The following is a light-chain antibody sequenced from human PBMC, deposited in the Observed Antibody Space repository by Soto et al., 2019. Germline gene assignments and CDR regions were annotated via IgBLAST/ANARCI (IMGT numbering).Light chain of an antibody. CDR1: QSVSRSY. CDR3: QQRSNWPPIT. Sequence: EIVLTQSPGTLSLSPGERATLVCRAIQSVSRSYLVWYQQKPGQAPRLLIYGAFNRATGIPARFSGSGSGTDFTLTISSLEPEDFAVYYCQQRSNWPPITFGQGTRLEI. J-gene: IGKJ5*01. CDR2: GAF. V-gene: IGKV3-11*01.